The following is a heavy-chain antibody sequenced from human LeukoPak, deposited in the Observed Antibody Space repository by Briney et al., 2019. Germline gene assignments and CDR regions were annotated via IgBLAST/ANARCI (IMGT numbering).Heavy chain of an antibody. J-gene: IGHJ4*02. V-gene: IGHV3-33*01. CDR3: TRQSENYSLDY. D-gene: IGHD2-21*01. CDR2: IWHDGSDK. Sequence: GGSLRLSCAASGFTFSGYGMHWVRKAPGKGLEWVAIIWHDGSDKYYADSVKGRFTISRDNSKNTLYLQMNSLRAEDTAVYFCTRQSENYSLDYWGQGTLVTASS. CDR1: GFTFSGYG.